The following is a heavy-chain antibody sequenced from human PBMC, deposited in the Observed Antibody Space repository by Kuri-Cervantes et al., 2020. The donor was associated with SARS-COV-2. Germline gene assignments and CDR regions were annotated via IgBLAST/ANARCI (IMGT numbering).Heavy chain of an antibody. CDR3: ARLAPVAFLGAVDY. D-gene: IGHD6-19*01. CDR2: IYYSGST. J-gene: IGHJ4*02. CDR1: GGSISSYY. Sequence: SETLSLTCTVSGGSISSYYWSWIRQPPGKGLEWIGYIYYSGSTYYNPSLKSRVTISVDTSKNQFSLKLSSVTAADTAVYHCARLAPVAFLGAVDYWGQGVLVTVSS. V-gene: IGHV4-59*12.